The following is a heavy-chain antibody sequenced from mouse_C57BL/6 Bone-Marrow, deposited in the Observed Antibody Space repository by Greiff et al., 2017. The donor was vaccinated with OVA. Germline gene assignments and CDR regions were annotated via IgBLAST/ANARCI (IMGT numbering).Heavy chain of an antibody. Sequence: QVQLQQPGAELVKPGASVKLSCKASGYTFTSYWMHWVKQRPGQGLEWIGMIHPNSGSTNYNEKFKSKATLTVDKSSSTAYMQLSSLTSEDSAVYYCAREGGIYYCRYFDVWGTGTTVTVSS. CDR3: AREGGIYYCRYFDV. D-gene: IGHD1-1*01. CDR2: IHPNSGST. J-gene: IGHJ1*03. V-gene: IGHV1-64*01. CDR1: GYTFTSYW.